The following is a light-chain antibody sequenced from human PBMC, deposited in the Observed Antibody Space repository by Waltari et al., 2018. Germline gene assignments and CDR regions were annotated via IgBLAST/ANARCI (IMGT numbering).Light chain of an antibody. V-gene: IGKV3-11*01. J-gene: IGKJ4*01. CDR2: DAS. CDR3: QQRSTWPLT. Sequence: EIVLTQSPATLSLSPGERATLSCRASQSVSSYLAWYQQKRGQPPRLLIYDASNRATDIPARFSGSGSGTDFTLTISSLEPEDFAVYYCQQRSTWPLTFGGGTKVEIK. CDR1: QSVSSY.